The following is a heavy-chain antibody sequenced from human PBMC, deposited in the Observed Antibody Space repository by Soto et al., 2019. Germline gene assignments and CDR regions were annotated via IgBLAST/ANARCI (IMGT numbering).Heavy chain of an antibody. V-gene: IGHV4-31*03. D-gene: IGHD4-4*01. CDR2: IYYSGST. CDR1: GGSISSGGYY. CDR3: ARAGSTVTPNLHAFDI. J-gene: IGHJ3*02. Sequence: QVQLQESGPGLVKPSQTLSLTCTVSGGSISSGGYYWSWIRQHPGKGLEWIGYIYYSGSTYYNPSRKSRVTISVDTSKNQFSLKLSSVTAADTAVYYCARAGSTVTPNLHAFDIWGQGTMVTVSS.